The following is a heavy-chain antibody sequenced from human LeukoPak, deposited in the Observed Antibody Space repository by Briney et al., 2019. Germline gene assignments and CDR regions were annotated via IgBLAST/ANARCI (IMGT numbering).Heavy chain of an antibody. J-gene: IGHJ4*02. CDR2: ISSSSSYT. V-gene: IGHV3-21*05. CDR3: ARDAFYDSSGYYDDY. D-gene: IGHD3-22*01. Sequence: GGSLRLSCAASGFTFSSYGMHWVRQAPGKGLEWVSYISSSSSYTNYADSVKGRFTISRDNAKNSLYLQMNSLRAEDTAVYYCARDAFYDSSGYYDDYWGQGTLVTVSS. CDR1: GFTFSSYG.